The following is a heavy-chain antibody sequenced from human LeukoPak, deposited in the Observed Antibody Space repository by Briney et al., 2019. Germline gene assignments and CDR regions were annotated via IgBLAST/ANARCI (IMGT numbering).Heavy chain of an antibody. J-gene: IGHJ6*02. CDR1: GFTFNTYS. CDR3: AREARRGYSYGFYSYYGMDV. V-gene: IGHV3-48*01. D-gene: IGHD5-18*01. Sequence: GGSLRLSCAASGFTFNTYSMNWVRQAPGKGLEWVSYISSSSTTIYYADSVKGRFTMSRDNSKNTLYLQMNSLRAEDTAVYYCAREARRGYSYGFYSYYGMDVWGQGATVTVSS. CDR2: ISSSSTTI.